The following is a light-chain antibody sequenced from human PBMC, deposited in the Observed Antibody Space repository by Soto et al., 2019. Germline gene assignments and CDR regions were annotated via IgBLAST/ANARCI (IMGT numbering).Light chain of an antibody. J-gene: IGKJ3*01. CDR2: DTS. Sequence: EIVLTQSPATLSLSPGERATLSCRASQSVSSXXXWYQQKPGQAPRLLIYDTSKRATGIPARFSGSGSGTXXXXXXXXXXPXDFAVXYXXXXXNWPRSFTFGPGTKVDIK. CDR3: XXXXNWPRSFT. V-gene: IGKV3-11*01. CDR1: QSVSSX.